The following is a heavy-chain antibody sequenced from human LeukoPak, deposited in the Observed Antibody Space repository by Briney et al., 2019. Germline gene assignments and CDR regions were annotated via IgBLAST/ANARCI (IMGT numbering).Heavy chain of an antibody. J-gene: IGHJ6*02. CDR3: ASTHCASPSCYSYYYSGLDV. CDR1: GGSISSGTHY. V-gene: IGHV4-31*11. Sequence: SQTLSLTCAVSGGSISSGTHYWHWIRQHPGQGLEWIVHIYNTGSAYYNPSLMSRVSISIDTSENQFSLKLSSVTAADTAVYYCASTHCASPSCYSYYYSGLDVWGQGTTVIVSS. CDR2: IYNTGSA. D-gene: IGHD2-2*01.